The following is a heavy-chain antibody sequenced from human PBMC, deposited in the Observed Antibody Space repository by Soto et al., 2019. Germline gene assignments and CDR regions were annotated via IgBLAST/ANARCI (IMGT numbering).Heavy chain of an antibody. CDR1: GGSISPYY. V-gene: IGHV4-59*08. Sequence: PSETLSLTCSVSGGSISPYYWAWIRQSPGKGLEWIGYIYYSGTTSYNPSLKSRVTLSLETSKSQFSLRLASVTASDTAVYYCARLGAHYQSLDPWGQGTLVPVSS. CDR3: ARLGAHYQSLDP. J-gene: IGHJ5*02. CDR2: IYYSGTT. D-gene: IGHD2-2*01.